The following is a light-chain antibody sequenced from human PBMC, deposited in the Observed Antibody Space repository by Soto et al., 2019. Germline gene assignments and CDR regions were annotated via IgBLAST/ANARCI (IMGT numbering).Light chain of an antibody. V-gene: IGLV7-46*01. CDR3: FLSYSGARPVV. J-gene: IGLJ2*01. CDR1: TGPVTSGHW. Sequence: QAVVTQEPSLTVSPGGTVTLTCDSSTGPVTSGHWPYWLQPKPGQAPRTLIYDTSKKHSWTPARCSGSLLGGKAALTLSGAQPEDEADYYCFLSYSGARPVVFGGGTQLTVL. CDR2: DTS.